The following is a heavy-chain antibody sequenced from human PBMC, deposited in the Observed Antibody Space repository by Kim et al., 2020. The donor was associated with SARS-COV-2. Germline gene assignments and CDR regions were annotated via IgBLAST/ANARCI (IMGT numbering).Heavy chain of an antibody. D-gene: IGHD5-12*01. Sequence: GGSLRLSCAASGFTFSSYAMHWVRQAPGKGLEWVAVISYDGSNKYYADSVKGRFTISRDNSKNTLYLQMNSLRAEDTAVYYCARDPNSGYDPDGYYFDYWGQGTLVTVSS. CDR3: ARDPNSGYDPDGYYFDY. J-gene: IGHJ4*02. CDR1: GFTFSSYA. CDR2: ISYDGSNK. V-gene: IGHV3-30*04.